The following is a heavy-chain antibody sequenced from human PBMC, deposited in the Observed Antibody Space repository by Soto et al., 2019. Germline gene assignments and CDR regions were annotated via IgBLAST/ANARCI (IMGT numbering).Heavy chain of an antibody. D-gene: IGHD1-26*01. V-gene: IGHV3-23*01. CDR2: ITASTGTT. CDR1: GFTFGSYG. CDR3: AKAKGRSSFYYSGLDG. Sequence: PGGSLRLSCAASGFTFGSYGMTWVRQAPGKGLECVSGITASTGTTYYADSVKGRFNISRDLSTNTLFLQMNSLRAADSAVYYCAKAKGRSSFYYSGLDGWGKENTITCSS. J-gene: IGHJ6*04.